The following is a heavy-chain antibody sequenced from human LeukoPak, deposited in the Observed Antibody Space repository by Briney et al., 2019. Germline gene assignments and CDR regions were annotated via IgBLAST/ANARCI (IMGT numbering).Heavy chain of an antibody. J-gene: IGHJ4*02. D-gene: IGHD3-10*01. Sequence: PGGSLRLSCAASGFTFSSFAMTWVRQAPGKGLEWVALIWYDGSNKYYSDSVKGRFTISRDNSKNTVNLQMSSLRAEDTGVYYCARDLHGSGSYGTFDYWGQGTLVTVSS. CDR1: GFTFSSFA. CDR3: ARDLHGSGSYGTFDY. V-gene: IGHV3-33*08. CDR2: IWYDGSNK.